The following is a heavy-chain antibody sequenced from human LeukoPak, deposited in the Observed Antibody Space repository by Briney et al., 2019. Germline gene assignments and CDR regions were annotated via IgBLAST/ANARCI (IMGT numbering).Heavy chain of an antibody. V-gene: IGHV3-15*07. CDR3: TTGIRGD. CDR2: IASKTDGGAT. Sequence: GGSLRLSCSASGLTVTNAWMNWVRQAPGEGLDRVGRIASKTDGGATDYAAPVEGRFTISRDDSKNTLNLQMNSLKTEDTAVYYCTTGIRGDWGQGTLVTVSS. J-gene: IGHJ4*02. D-gene: IGHD3-10*01. CDR1: GLTVTNAW.